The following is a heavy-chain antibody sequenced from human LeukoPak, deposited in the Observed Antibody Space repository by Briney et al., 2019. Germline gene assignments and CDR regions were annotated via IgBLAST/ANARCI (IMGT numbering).Heavy chain of an antibody. CDR3: ARNTLLWFGELLGP. D-gene: IGHD3-10*01. CDR1: GGSISSSSYY. Sequence: PSETLSLTCTVSGGSISSSSYYWGWIRQPPGKGLEWIGSIYYSGSTYYNPSLKSRVTISVDTSKNQFSLKLSSVTAADTAVYYCARNTLLWFGELLGPWGQGTLVTVSS. V-gene: IGHV4-39*07. J-gene: IGHJ5*02. CDR2: IYYSGST.